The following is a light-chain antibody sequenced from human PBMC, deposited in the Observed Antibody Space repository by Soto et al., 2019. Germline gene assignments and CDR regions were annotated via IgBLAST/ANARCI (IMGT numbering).Light chain of an antibody. CDR1: SSDVGGYYS. V-gene: IGLV2-14*01. J-gene: IGLJ1*01. CDR2: DVT. Sequence: QSALTQPASVSGSPGQSITISCTGTSSDVGGYYSVSWYQQHPGKAPKLMIYDVTNRPSGVSNRFSGSKSGNTASLTISGLQAEDEADYCSSYTSSSTDVFGTGTKVTVL. CDR3: SSYTSSSTDV.